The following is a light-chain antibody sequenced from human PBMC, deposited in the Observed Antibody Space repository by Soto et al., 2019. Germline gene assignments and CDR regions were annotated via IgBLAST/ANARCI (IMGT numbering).Light chain of an antibody. J-gene: IGLJ3*02. CDR3: QSYDSSLSGSV. Sequence: QSVLTQPPSVSGAPGQRVTISCTGSSYNIGAGYDVHWYQQLPGTAPKLLIYGNSNRPSGVPDRFSASKSGTSASLAITGLLADDEADYYCQSYDSSLSGSVFGGGTKLTVL. CDR1: SYNIGAGYD. CDR2: GNS. V-gene: IGLV1-40*01.